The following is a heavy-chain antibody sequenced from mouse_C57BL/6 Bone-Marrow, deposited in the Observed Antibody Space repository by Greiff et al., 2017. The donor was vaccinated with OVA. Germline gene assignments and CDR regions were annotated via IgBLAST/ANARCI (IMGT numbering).Heavy chain of an antibody. V-gene: IGHV1-18*01. Sequence: VHVKQSGPELVKPGASVKIPCKASGYTFTDYNMDWVKQSHGKSLEWIGDINPNNGGTIYNQKFKGKATLTVDKSSSTAYMELRSLTSEDTAVYYCARRNGRRYFDVWGTGTTVTVSS. CDR2: INPNNGGT. CDR1: GYTFTDYN. D-gene: IGHD1-1*01. CDR3: ARRNGRRYFDV. J-gene: IGHJ1*03.